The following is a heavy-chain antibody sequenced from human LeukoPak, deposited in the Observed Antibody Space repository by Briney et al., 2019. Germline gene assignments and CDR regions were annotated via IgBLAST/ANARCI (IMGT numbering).Heavy chain of an antibody. J-gene: IGHJ4*02. D-gene: IGHD6-13*01. V-gene: IGHV4-61*02. CDR3: ARSWAGFDY. Sequence: SETLSLTCTVSGGSISSNSYYWSWIRRPDGKGLEWIGRIYTSGSTNYNPSLKSRVSISVDTSKSQFSLNLSSVTAADTAVYYCARSWAGFDYWGQGTLVTVSS. CDR2: IYTSGST. CDR1: GGSISSNSYY.